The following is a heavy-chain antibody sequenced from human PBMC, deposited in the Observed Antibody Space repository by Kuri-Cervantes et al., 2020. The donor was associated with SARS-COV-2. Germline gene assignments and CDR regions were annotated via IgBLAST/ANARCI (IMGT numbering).Heavy chain of an antibody. D-gene: IGHD6-13*01. J-gene: IGHJ4*02. V-gene: IGHV3-48*01. CDR3: ARDHGIAAAGTSGGFDY. CDR1: GFTFSSYS. CDR2: ISSSGNTI. Sequence: GGSLRLSCAASGFTFSSYSVNWVRQAPGKGLEWVSSISSSGNTIYYADSVKGRFTISRDNAKNSLYLQMNSLRAEDTAVYYCARDHGIAAAGTSGGFDYWGQGTLVTVSS.